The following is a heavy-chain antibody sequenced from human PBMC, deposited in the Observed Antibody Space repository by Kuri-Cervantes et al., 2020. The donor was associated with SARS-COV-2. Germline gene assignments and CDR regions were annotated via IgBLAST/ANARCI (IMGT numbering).Heavy chain of an antibody. V-gene: IGHV3-30*18. J-gene: IGHJ6*03. CDR2: ISYDGSDK. D-gene: IGHD3-3*01. Sequence: GESLKISCAASGFGFNTYDIHWVRQAPGKGPEWVAVISYDGSDKYYADSVKGRFTISRDNSKNTLFLQLNSLRAEDTAVYYCAKDGELEWSPHYYYYYMDVWGKGTTVTVSS. CDR3: AKDGELEWSPHYYYYYMDV. CDR1: GFGFNTYD.